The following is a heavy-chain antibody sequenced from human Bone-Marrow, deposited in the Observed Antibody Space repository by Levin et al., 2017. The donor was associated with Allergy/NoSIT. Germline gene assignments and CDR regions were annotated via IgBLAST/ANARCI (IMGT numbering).Heavy chain of an antibody. CDR2: ISSSSSYT. CDR1: GFTFSDYY. J-gene: IGHJ5*02. CDR3: ARDAQVLRFLEWLNRFDP. D-gene: IGHD3-3*01. V-gene: IGHV3-11*06. Sequence: GGSLRLSCAASGFTFSDYYMSWIRQAPGKGLEWVSYISSSSSYTNYADSVKGRFTISRDNAKNSLYLQMNSLRAEDTAVYYCARDAQVLRFLEWLNRFDPWGQGTLVTVSS.